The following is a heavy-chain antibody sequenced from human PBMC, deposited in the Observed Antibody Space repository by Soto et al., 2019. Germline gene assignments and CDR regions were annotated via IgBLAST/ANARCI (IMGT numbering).Heavy chain of an antibody. Sequence: ALETHSLPSTVSGGSIRSYYWSWIRQPPGKGLEWIGYIYYSGSTNYNPSLKSRVTISVDTSKNQFSLKLSSVTAADTAVYYCARDAAAAGYYYYYYMDVWGKGTTVTVSS. D-gene: IGHD6-13*01. CDR1: GGSIRSYY. J-gene: IGHJ6*03. CDR3: ARDAAAAGYYYYYYMDV. CDR2: IYYSGST. V-gene: IGHV4-59*01.